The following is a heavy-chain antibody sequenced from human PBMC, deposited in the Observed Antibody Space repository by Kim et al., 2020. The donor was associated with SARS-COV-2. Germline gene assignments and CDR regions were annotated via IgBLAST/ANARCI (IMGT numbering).Heavy chain of an antibody. CDR1: GFTFSSYS. J-gene: IGHJ3*02. Sequence: GGSLRLSCAASGFTFSSYSMNWVRQAPGKGLEWVSYISSSSSTIYYADSVKGRFTISRDNAKNSLYLQMNSLRDEDTAVYYCARESTLHPPYGSSVGAFDIWGQGTMVTVSS. CDR2: ISSSSSTI. V-gene: IGHV3-48*02. D-gene: IGHD2-8*01. CDR3: ARESTLHPPYGSSVGAFDI.